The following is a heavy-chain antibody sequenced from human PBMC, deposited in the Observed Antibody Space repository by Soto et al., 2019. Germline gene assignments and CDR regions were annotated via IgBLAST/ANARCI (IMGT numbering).Heavy chain of an antibody. V-gene: IGHV3-23*01. Sequence: EVQLLESGGGLVQPGGSLRLSCVASGFTFSSHAMSWVRQAPGKGLERVSVITGGAGGIYYADSVKGRFTISRDNSRNTRYLQMDSLRAEDPAIYFCARGHSGYDGFDYWGQGNLVTVSS. D-gene: IGHD5-12*01. CDR1: GFTFSSHA. CDR3: ARGHSGYDGFDY. CDR2: ITGGAGGI. J-gene: IGHJ4*02.